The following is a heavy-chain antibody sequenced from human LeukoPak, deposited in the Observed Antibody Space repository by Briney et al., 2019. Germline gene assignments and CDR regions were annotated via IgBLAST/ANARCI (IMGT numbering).Heavy chain of an antibody. Sequence: SQTLSLTCTVSGGSISSGDYYWSWIRQPPGKSLEWIGYIYYSGSTYYNPSLKSRVTISVDTSKNQFSLKLSSVTAADTAVYYCARTPTHDFWSRPGGFDPWGQGTLVTVSS. CDR3: ARTPTHDFWSRPGGFDP. J-gene: IGHJ5*02. D-gene: IGHD3-3*01. V-gene: IGHV4-30-4*08. CDR1: GGSISSGDYY. CDR2: IYYSGST.